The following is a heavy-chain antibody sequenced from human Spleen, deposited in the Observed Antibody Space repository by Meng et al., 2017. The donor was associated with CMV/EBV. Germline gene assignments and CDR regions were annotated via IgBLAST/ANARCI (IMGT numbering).Heavy chain of an antibody. D-gene: IGHD6-13*01. CDR1: GFIVSGYD. Sequence: ETLSLTCAASGFIVSGYDMHWVRQVTGKGLEWVSAIGTAGDTYYPGSVKGRFTISRENAKNSLYLQMNNLRAGDTAVYYCARDVTAPERGMDVWGQGTTVTVSS. J-gene: IGHJ6*02. CDR2: IGTAGDT. V-gene: IGHV3-13*01. CDR3: ARDVTAPERGMDV.